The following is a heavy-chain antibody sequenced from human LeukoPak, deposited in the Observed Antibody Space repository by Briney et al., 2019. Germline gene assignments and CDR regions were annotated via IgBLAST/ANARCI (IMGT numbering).Heavy chain of an antibody. J-gene: IGHJ4*02. CDR1: GFTFSNYE. CDR2: ISSSGRTT. D-gene: IGHD7-27*01. V-gene: IGHV3-48*03. Sequence: GGSLRLSCAASGFTFSNYEMNWVRQAPGKGLEWVSYISSSGRTTHYADSVKGRFTISRDNAKNSLYLQLSSLRVEDTAVYYCARDLGTSAITGYWGQGTLVTVSS. CDR3: ARDLGTSAITGY.